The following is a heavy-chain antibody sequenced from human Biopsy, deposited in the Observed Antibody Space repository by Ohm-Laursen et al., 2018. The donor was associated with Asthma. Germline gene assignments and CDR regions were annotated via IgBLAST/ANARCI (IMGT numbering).Heavy chain of an antibody. D-gene: IGHD5/OR15-5a*01. Sequence: SLRLSCAASGFTFGDYWMSWVRQVPGKGLEWVSGISGDAQRTYYEDSVKGRFTISRDNSKNTIYLQLNSLRAEDTAVYYCAKDWKSLYVQYFFEYWGRGTLATVSS. V-gene: IGHV3-23*01. CDR1: GFTFGDYW. J-gene: IGHJ4*02. CDR3: AKDWKSLYVQYFFEY. CDR2: ISGDAQRT.